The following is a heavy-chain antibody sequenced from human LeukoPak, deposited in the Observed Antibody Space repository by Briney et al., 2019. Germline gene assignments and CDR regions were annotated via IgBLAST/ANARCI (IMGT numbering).Heavy chain of an antibody. V-gene: IGHV3-30*02. Sequence: GGSLRLSCAASGFTFSSYGMHWVRQAPGKGLEWVAFIRYDGSNKYYADSVKGRFTISRDNGKNSLDLQMNSLRADDTAVYYCARDTLGEGEDANYAVYYFDYWGQGTVVTVSS. CDR2: IRYDGSNK. J-gene: IGHJ4*02. D-gene: IGHD4/OR15-4a*01. CDR3: ARDTLGEGEDANYAVYYFDY. CDR1: GFTFSSYG.